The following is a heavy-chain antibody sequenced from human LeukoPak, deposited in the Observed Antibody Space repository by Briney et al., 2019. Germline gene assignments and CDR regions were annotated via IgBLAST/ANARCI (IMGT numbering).Heavy chain of an antibody. V-gene: IGHV3-64*01. CDR1: GFTLSSYA. CDR2: ISSNGGST. J-gene: IGHJ4*02. CDR3: ARESDYGDYSFNY. Sequence: GGSLRLSCAASGFTLSSYAMHWVRQAPGKGLEYVSAISSNGGSTYYANSVKGRFTISRDNSKNTLYLQMGSLRAEDMAVYYCARESDYGDYSFNYWGQGTLVTVSS. D-gene: IGHD4-17*01.